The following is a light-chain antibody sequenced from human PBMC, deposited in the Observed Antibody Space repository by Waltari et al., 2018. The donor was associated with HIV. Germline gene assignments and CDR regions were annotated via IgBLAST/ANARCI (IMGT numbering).Light chain of an antibody. CDR1: NIGSKG. V-gene: IGLV3-21*02. CDR3: QVWDSSTDRRV. J-gene: IGLJ2*01. Sequence: SYVLTQPPSVSVAPGQTARITCGGDNIGSKGVHWYQKKPSQDPVLVVYDDSDRPSGIPRRCSGSSSWNTATLTISRVEAGDEADFYCQVWDSSTDRRVFGGGTKLTVL. CDR2: DDS.